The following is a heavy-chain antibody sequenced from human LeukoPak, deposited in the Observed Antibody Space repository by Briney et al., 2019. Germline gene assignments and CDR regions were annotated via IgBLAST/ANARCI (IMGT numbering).Heavy chain of an antibody. CDR1: GFIVSRYW. CDR2: IKEDGSEK. Sequence: GSLRLSCAASGFIVSRYWMSWVRQAPGKGLEWVADIKEDGSEKHCVDSVKGRFTISRDNAENSLYLQMNSLRAEDTAIYYCARDLGVCSGGTCYSVYDYWGQGTLVTVSS. V-gene: IGHV3-7*01. J-gene: IGHJ4*02. D-gene: IGHD2-15*01. CDR3: ARDLGVCSGGTCYSVYDY.